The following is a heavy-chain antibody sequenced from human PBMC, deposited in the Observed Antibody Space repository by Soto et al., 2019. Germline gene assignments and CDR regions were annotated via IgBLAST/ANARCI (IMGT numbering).Heavy chain of an antibody. Sequence: PGGALRLPCPFSAYAYSADRMHSDRRTPEKGMEWVSGLSGNSGSIGYAECVKGRLTISRDNAKNTLYLQRNSLRAEDTALFYCAKVYGEKAYYYYYYMNVRDRGTTVAVSS. CDR2: LSGNSGSI. V-gene: IGHV3-9*01. CDR3: AKVYGEKAYYYYYYMNV. CDR1: AYAYSADR. J-gene: IGHJ6*03. D-gene: IGHD4-17*01.